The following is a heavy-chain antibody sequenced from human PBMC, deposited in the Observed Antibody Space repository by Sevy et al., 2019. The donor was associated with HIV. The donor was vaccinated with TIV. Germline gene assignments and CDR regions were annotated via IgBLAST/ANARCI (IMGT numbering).Heavy chain of an antibody. CDR2: ISYDGSNK. Sequence: GGSLRLSCAASGFTFSSYAMHWVRQAPGKGLEWVAVISYDGSNKYYADSVKGRFTISRDNSKNTLYLQMNSLRAEDTAVYYCAKITMVWGVVGGFDYWGQGTLVTVSS. D-gene: IGHD3-10*01. J-gene: IGHJ4*02. CDR1: GFTFSSYA. V-gene: IGHV3-30-3*02. CDR3: AKITMVWGVVGGFDY.